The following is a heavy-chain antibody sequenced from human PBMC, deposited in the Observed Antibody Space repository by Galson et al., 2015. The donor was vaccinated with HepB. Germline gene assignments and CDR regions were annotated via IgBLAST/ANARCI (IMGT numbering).Heavy chain of an antibody. J-gene: IGHJ3*02. D-gene: IGHD3-16*01. Sequence: TLSLTCTVFGGSISSGDYYWSWIRQPPGKGLEWIGYIYYSGSTYYNPSLKSRVTISVDTSKNQFSLKLSSVTAADTAVYYCARTDIGPEAFDIWGQGTMVTVSS. CDR1: GGSISSGDYY. V-gene: IGHV4-30-4*01. CDR3: ARTDIGPEAFDI. CDR2: IYYSGST.